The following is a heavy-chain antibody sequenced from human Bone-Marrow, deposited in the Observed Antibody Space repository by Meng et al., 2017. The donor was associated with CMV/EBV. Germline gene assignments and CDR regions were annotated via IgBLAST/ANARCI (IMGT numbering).Heavy chain of an antibody. D-gene: IGHD6-6*01. V-gene: IGHV1-18*01. Sequence: CKASGYTFMDYGITWVRQAPGQGLEWMGWISPYNGNTNYAQRLQGRLTMTADTSTTTAYMKLRSLRSDDTAVYYCARLDYSTSSCDHWGQGTLVTVSS. CDR1: GYTFMDYG. J-gene: IGHJ5*02. CDR2: ISPYNGNT. CDR3: ARLDYSTSSCDH.